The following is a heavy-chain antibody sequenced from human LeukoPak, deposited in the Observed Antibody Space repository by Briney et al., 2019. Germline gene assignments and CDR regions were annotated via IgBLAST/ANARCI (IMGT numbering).Heavy chain of an antibody. CDR1: GITLSNYV. D-gene: IGHD3-22*01. V-gene: IGHV3-23*01. CDR2: ISGSGDRT. J-gene: IGHJ4*02. Sequence: GGSLRLSCAVSGITLSNYVMSWVRQAPGKGLEWVAGISGSGDRTNYAESVKGRFTISRDKPKNTLYLQMNSLRVEDMAGYCCEKRGVEIRVILVGQHKDANYFDSWGQGALVTVSS. CDR3: EKRGVEIRVILVGQHKDANYFDS.